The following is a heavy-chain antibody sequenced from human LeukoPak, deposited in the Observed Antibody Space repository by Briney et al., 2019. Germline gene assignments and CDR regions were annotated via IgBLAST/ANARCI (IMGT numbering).Heavy chain of an antibody. D-gene: IGHD3-10*01. Sequence: SGGSLRLSCAASGFTFSDYYMSWVRQAPGKGLEWVSYISGDGTTIHYADSVRGRFTVSRDNAKNSLFLQMNSLRAEDTATYYCTREDYYYAAGYWGQGTLVTVSS. CDR2: ISGDGTTI. V-gene: IGHV3-11*04. J-gene: IGHJ4*02. CDR1: GFTFSDYY. CDR3: TREDYYYAAGY.